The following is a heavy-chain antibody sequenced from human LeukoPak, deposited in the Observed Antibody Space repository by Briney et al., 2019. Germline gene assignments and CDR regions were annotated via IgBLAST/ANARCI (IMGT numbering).Heavy chain of an antibody. D-gene: IGHD4/OR15-4a*01. Sequence: GGTLRLSCVGSGFTFSSYEMNWVRQAPGQGLEWLSYIGSSDSTTHYSDSVKGRFTIYRDNSKKTLYLQMNSLRAEDTAVYYCARRACAYSHPYDYWGQGTLVTVSS. CDR2: IGSSDSTT. CDR3: ARRACAYSHPYDY. V-gene: IGHV3-48*03. CDR1: GFTFSSYE. J-gene: IGHJ4*02.